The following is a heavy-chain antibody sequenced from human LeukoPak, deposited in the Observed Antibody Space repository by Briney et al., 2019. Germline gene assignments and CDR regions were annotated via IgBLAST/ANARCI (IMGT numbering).Heavy chain of an antibody. V-gene: IGHV3-30*18. CDR1: GFTFSSYG. CDR2: ISYDGSNK. D-gene: IGHD6-13*01. J-gene: IGHJ6*02. Sequence: GRSLRLSCAASGFTFSSYGMHWVRQAPGKGLEWVAVISYDGSNKYYADSVKGRFTISRDNSKNTLYLQMNSLRAEDTAVYYCAKAGYSSSWYDYYYYGMDVWGQGTTVTVSS. CDR3: AKAGYSSSWYDYYYYGMDV.